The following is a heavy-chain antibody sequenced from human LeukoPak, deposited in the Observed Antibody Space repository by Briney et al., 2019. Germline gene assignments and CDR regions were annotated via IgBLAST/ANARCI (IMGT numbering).Heavy chain of an antibody. Sequence: GASAKVSCKASGYTFTSYGISWVRQAPGQGLEWMGWISAYNGNTNYAQKLQGRVTMTTDTSTSTAYMELRSLRSDDTAVYYCARVLADYYDSSGYCDYWGQGTLVTVSS. CDR2: ISAYNGNT. CDR1: GYTFTSYG. CDR3: ARVLADYYDSSGYCDY. D-gene: IGHD3-22*01. J-gene: IGHJ4*02. V-gene: IGHV1-18*01.